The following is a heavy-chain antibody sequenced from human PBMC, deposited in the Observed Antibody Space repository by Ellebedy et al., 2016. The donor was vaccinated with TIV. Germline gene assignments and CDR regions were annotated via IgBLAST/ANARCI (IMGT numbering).Heavy chain of an antibody. CDR1: GGTFSSYA. V-gene: IGHV3-7*03. Sequence: SXXASGGTFSSYAISWVRQAPGKGLEWVANIKQDGSEKNYVDSVKGRFTISRDNAKNSLYLQMNSLRAEDTAIYYCARDRRANGMDVWGQGTTVAVSS. CDR3: ARDRRANGMDV. CDR2: IKQDGSEK. J-gene: IGHJ6*02.